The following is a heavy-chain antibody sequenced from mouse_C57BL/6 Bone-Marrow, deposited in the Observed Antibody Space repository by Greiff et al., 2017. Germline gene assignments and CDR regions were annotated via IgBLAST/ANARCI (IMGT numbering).Heavy chain of an antibody. CDR3: AINWDWFAY. J-gene: IGHJ3*01. D-gene: IGHD4-1*01. V-gene: IGHV1-63*01. CDR1: GYTFPNYW. Sequence: QVQLQQSGAELVRPGTSVKISCKASGYTFPNYWIGWAKQRPGHGLEWIGDIYPGGGYTNYNEKFKGKATLTADKSSSTAYMQFSSLTSEDSAIYYCAINWDWFAYWGQGTLVTVSA. CDR2: IYPGGGYT.